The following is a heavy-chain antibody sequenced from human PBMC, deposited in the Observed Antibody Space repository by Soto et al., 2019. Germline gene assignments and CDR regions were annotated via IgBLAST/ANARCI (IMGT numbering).Heavy chain of an antibody. CDR2: ISATGTTT. Sequence: EVQLMESGGGLVQPGGSLRLSCAASEFSFSSYALNWVRQAPGKGLEWVSAISATGTTTYYGDSVKGRFTLSRDTSKRTLFLQTDTLRREDTAVYYCSTYSSPFDYWGQGKLVTVSS. J-gene: IGHJ4*02. D-gene: IGHD6-13*01. CDR3: STYSSPFDY. CDR1: EFSFSSYA. V-gene: IGHV3-23*01.